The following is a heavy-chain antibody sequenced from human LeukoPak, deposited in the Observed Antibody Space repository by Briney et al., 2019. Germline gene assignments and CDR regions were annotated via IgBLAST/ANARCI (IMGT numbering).Heavy chain of an antibody. D-gene: IGHD3-22*01. Sequence: SETLSLTCTVSGGSISSGGYYWSWIRQHPGKGLEWIGYIYYSGSTYYNPSLKSRVTISVGTSKNQFSLKLSSVTAADTAVYYCARGLDTYYYDSSAPPGFDYWGQGTLVTVSS. V-gene: IGHV4-31*03. CDR3: ARGLDTYYYDSSAPPGFDY. CDR1: GGSISSGGYY. J-gene: IGHJ4*02. CDR2: IYYSGST.